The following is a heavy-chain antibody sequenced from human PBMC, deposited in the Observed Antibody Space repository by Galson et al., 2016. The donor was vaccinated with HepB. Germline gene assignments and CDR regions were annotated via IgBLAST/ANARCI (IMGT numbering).Heavy chain of an antibody. V-gene: IGHV3-49*03. D-gene: IGHD3-10*01. CDR2: IASKPYGGAT. CDR1: GFSFGRYS. CDR3: SRSSSGYYYMDV. J-gene: IGHJ6*03. Sequence: SLRLSCAASGFSFGRYSLTWFRQAPGKGLEWVGFIASKPYGGATHYAASVKGRFFISRDDSKSTAYLYMNSLKIEDTGAYYCSRSSSGYYYMDVWGKGTTVTVPS.